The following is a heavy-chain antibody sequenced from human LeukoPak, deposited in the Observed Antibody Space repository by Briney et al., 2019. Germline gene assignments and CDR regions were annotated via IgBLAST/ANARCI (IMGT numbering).Heavy chain of an antibody. CDR1: GYSFTTYW. Sequence: GESLKISCKASGYSFTTYWIAWVRQMPGKGLEWMGMIYPGDSDTRYSPSFQGQITISVDKSVSIAYLQWSSLKASDTAMYYCARLLQGVAGTWGYWGQGTLVTV. V-gene: IGHV5-51*01. J-gene: IGHJ4*02. D-gene: IGHD6-19*01. CDR3: ARLLQGVAGTWGY. CDR2: IYPGDSDT.